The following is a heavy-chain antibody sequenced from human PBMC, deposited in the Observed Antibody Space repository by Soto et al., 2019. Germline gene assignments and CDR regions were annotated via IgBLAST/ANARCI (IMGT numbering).Heavy chain of an antibody. V-gene: IGHV3-23*01. Sequence: EVQLLESGGDLVQPGGSLRLSCAASGFTFTNYALSWVRQAPGKGLEWVSATSSSGGSTYYADSVKGRFTISRDNSKNTLYLPMNSLGAEDTAVYYCAKHLSGSKCVDYWGQGTLVTVSS. D-gene: IGHD6-19*01. CDR2: TSSSGGST. CDR3: AKHLSGSKCVDY. CDR1: GFTFTNYA. J-gene: IGHJ4*02.